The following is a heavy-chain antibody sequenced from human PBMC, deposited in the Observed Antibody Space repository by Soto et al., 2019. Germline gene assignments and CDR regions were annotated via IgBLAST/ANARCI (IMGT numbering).Heavy chain of an antibody. J-gene: IGHJ4*02. CDR3: ARRRGYSYGYVDY. Sequence: SETLSLTCAVYGGSFSGYYWSWIRQPPGKGLEWIGEINHSGSTNYNPSLKSRVTISVDTSKNQFSLKLSSVTAADTAVYYCARRRGYSYGYVDYWGQGTLVTVSS. V-gene: IGHV4-34*01. D-gene: IGHD5-18*01. CDR2: INHSGST. CDR1: GGSFSGYY.